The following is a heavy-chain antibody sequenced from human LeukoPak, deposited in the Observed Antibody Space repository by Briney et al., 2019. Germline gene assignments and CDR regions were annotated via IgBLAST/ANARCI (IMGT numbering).Heavy chain of an antibody. CDR3: ARDLYGDYAFDI. D-gene: IGHD4-17*01. CDR2: ISSSSSYI. V-gene: IGHV3-21*01. J-gene: IGHJ3*02. Sequence: GGSLRLSCAASGFTFISYSMNWVRQAPGKGLEWVSSISSSSSYIYYADSGKGRFTISRDNAKNSLYLHMNSLRAEDTAVYFCARDLYGDYAFDIWGQGTMVTVSS. CDR1: GFTFISYS.